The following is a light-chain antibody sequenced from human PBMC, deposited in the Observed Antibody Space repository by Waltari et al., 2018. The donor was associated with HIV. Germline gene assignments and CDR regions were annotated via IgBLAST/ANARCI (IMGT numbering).Light chain of an antibody. CDR3: QQYGSSPYT. V-gene: IGKV3-20*01. CDR1: QSVSSNY. CDR2: AAS. Sequence: ELVLTQSPGTLSLSPGERATLSCRASQSVSSNYLAWYQQEPGQAPRLLIYAASSRATGIPDRFSGSGSGTDFTLTISRLEPEDFAVYYCQQYGSSPYTFGQGTNLEIK. J-gene: IGKJ2*01.